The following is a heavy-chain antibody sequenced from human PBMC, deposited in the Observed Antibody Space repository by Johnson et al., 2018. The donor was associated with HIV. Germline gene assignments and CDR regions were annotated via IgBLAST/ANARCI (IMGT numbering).Heavy chain of an antibody. CDR3: AKSTQANILRESGPYGAFDI. CDR2: ISYDGTEK. Sequence: QVQLVESGGGVVQPGRSLRLSCAASGFSLGSFGMHWVRQAPGKGLEWVAVISYDGTEKYYAESVKARFTISRDNSKNTLYLVINRVRPEDTAVYYCAKSTQANILRESGPYGAFDIWGQGTMVTVSS. V-gene: IGHV3-30*18. D-gene: IGHD3-10*01. CDR1: GFSLGSFG. J-gene: IGHJ3*02.